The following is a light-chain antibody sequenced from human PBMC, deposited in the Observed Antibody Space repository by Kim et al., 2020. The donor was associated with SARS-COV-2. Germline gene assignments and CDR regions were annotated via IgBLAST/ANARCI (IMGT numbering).Light chain of an antibody. V-gene: IGKV3-20*01. CDR3: QRYGTSVT. J-gene: IGKJ4*01. Sequence: EMVLTQSPGTLSLSPGERATLSCRASQNIINSYLAWYQQKPGQAPRLLVYETSSRATGIPERFSGSGSGTDFTLTISRPEPEDFAVYYCQRYGTSVTFGGGTKVDIK. CDR2: ETS. CDR1: QNIINSY.